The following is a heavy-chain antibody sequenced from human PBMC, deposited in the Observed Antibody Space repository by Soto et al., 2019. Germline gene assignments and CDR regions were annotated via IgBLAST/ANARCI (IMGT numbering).Heavy chain of an antibody. CDR2: ISWNSGSI. J-gene: IGHJ4*02. D-gene: IGHD3-10*01. CDR3: ATSYGSGFSPYYFDY. Sequence: EVQLVESGGGLVQPGRSLRLSCAASGFTFDDYAMHWVRQAPGKGLEWVSGISWNSGSIGYADSVKGRFTISRDNAKNSLYLQMNRLRAEDTALYYCATSYGSGFSPYYFDYWGQGTLVTVSS. CDR1: GFTFDDYA. V-gene: IGHV3-9*01.